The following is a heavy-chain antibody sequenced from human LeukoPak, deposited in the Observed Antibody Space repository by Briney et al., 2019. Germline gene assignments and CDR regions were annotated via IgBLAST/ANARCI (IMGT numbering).Heavy chain of an antibody. CDR1: GFTFSRYW. CDR2: IKEDGSAK. V-gene: IGHV3-7*04. CDR3: ARDSPGYGGYSY. D-gene: IGHD5-12*01. Sequence: PGGSLRLSCTASGFTFSRYWMTWVRQAPGKGLEWVANIKEDGSAKYYVDSMKGRFTISRDNAKNSLYLQINSLRAEDTAVYYCARDSPGYGGYSYWGQGTVVTVSS. J-gene: IGHJ4*02.